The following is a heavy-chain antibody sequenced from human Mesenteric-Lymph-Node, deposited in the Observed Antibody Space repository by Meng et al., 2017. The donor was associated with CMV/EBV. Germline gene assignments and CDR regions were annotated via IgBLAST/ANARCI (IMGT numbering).Heavy chain of an antibody. J-gene: IGHJ4*02. CDR2: TYYRSKWYN. D-gene: IGHD3-10*01. CDR3: ARGPGGRFDY. Sequence: CALSGDRVSSNNTAWNWIRQSPSRGLEWLGRTYYRSKWYNDYAVSVKSRITINPDTSKNQFSLQLNSVTPEDTAVYYCARGPGGRFDYWGQGTLVTVSS. CDR1: GDRVSSNNTA. V-gene: IGHV6-1*01.